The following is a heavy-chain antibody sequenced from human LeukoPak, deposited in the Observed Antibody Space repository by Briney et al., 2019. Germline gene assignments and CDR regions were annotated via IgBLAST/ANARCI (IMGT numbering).Heavy chain of an antibody. V-gene: IGHV3-21*01. CDR1: GFTFSRYA. CDR3: AKGVSGDYGGCLEY. CDR2: ISVTSANI. D-gene: IGHD4-17*01. Sequence: PGGSLRLSCAASGFTFSRYAMNWVRQAPGKGLEWVSSISVTSANIYYADSVKGRFTISRDNAKNSLYLEMNTLRAEDTSVYYCAKGVSGDYGGCLEYWGQGTLVTVSS. J-gene: IGHJ4*02.